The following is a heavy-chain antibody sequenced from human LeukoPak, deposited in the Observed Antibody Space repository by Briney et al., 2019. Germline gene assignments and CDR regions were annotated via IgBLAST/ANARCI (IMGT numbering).Heavy chain of an antibody. V-gene: IGHV3-48*02. D-gene: IGHD3-22*01. Sequence: GGSLRLSCAASGFAFNTYSMNWGRQAPGKGLEWVSFISSSSTTIYYTASVKGRFTISRDNAKNSLYLQMNSLREEDTAVYYCARDRGYYFDYWGQGTLVTVSS. J-gene: IGHJ4*02. CDR2: ISSSSTTI. CDR1: GFAFNTYS. CDR3: ARDRGYYFDY.